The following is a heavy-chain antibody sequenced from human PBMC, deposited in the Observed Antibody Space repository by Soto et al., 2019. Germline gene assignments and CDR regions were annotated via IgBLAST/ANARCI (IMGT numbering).Heavy chain of an antibody. Sequence: EVQLLESGGGLVQPGGSLRLSCAASGFTFSSYAMSWVRQAPGKGLEWVSVISGSGSSTYYADSVKGRFTISRDNSKTTLYVQMNSLRAEDTAVYYCAKMSDFWSGSPTYHFDYWGQGTQVTVSS. V-gene: IGHV3-23*01. CDR3: AKMSDFWSGSPTYHFDY. J-gene: IGHJ4*02. CDR1: GFTFSSYA. D-gene: IGHD3-3*01. CDR2: ISGSGSST.